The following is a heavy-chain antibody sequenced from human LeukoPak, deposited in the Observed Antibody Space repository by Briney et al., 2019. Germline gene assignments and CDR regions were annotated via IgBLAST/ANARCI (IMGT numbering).Heavy chain of an antibody. J-gene: IGHJ6*03. V-gene: IGHV4-34*01. CDR1: GGSFSGYN. D-gene: IGHD3-16*01. CDR2: INLSGKP. Sequence: SETLSLTCGINGGSFSGYNWYWVRQSPEMGLEWIGEINLSGKPNYNPSLKNRVIVSVDRSKNQFSLKVNSVTAADTAVYYCARGWGYYMDVWGNGTTAIVSS. CDR3: ARGWGYYMDV.